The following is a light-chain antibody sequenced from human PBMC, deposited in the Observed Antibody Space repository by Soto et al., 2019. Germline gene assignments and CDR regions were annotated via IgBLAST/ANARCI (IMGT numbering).Light chain of an antibody. CDR1: SSDVGGYNY. CDR2: DVS. Sequence: QSALTQPASVSGSPGQSITISCTGTSSDVGGYNYVSWYQQHPGKAPKLMIYDVSNRPSGVSNRFSGSKSGNTASLTISVLQAEDEADYYCSSYTSISTYVVFGGGTKLTVL. CDR3: SSYTSISTYVV. J-gene: IGLJ2*01. V-gene: IGLV2-14*01.